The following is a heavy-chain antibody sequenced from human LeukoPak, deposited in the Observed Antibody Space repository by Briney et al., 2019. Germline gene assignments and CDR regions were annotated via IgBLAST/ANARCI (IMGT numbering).Heavy chain of an antibody. Sequence: GRSLRLSYAATGFTFSSYGMHWVRQAPGKGLEWVSAISGSGGSTYYADSVKGRFTISRDNSKNTLYLQMNSLRAEDTAVYYCASSDVLLWFGEASPQPFDYWGQGTLVTVSS. CDR1: GFTFSSYG. CDR2: ISGSGGST. J-gene: IGHJ4*02. CDR3: ASSDVLLWFGEASPQPFDY. D-gene: IGHD3-10*01. V-gene: IGHV3-23*01.